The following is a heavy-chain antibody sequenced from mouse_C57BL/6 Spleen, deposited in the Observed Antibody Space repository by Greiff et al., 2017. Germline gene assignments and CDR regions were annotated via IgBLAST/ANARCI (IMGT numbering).Heavy chain of an antibody. CDR2: IDPENGDT. J-gene: IGHJ4*01. V-gene: IGHV14-4*01. D-gene: IGHD2-2*01. CDR1: GFNIKDDY. Sequence: EVKLVESGAELVRPGASVKLSCTASGFNIKDDYMHWVKQRPEQGLEWIGWIDPENGDTEYASKFQGKATITADTSSNTAYLQLSSLTSEDTAVYYCTRGLRRDAMDYWGQGTSVTVSS. CDR3: TRGLRRDAMDY.